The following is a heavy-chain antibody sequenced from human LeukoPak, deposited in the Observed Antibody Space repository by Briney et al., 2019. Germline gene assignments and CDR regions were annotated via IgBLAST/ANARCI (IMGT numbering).Heavy chain of an antibody. J-gene: IGHJ5*02. CDR3: ARAGGRSWFDP. Sequence: ASVKVSCKASGYSFTDKYMHWVRQAPGQGLEWMGWINPNSGGTNYAQKFQGRVTMTTDTSMSTAYMELSRLASDDTAVYYCARAGGRSWFDPWGQGALVTVSS. CDR2: INPNSGGT. CDR1: GYSFTDKY. V-gene: IGHV1-2*02.